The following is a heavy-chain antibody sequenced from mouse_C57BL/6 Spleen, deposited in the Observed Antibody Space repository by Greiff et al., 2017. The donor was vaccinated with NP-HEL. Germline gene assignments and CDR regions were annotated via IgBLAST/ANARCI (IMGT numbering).Heavy chain of an antibody. V-gene: IGHV1-53*01. CDR2: INPSNGGT. CDR3: ARAHYYGSDYYAMDY. D-gene: IGHD1-1*01. J-gene: IGHJ4*01. Sequence: VQLQQPGTELVKPGASVKLSCKASGYTFTSYWMHWVKQRPGQGLEWIGNINPSNGGTNYNEKFKSKATLTVDKSSSTAYMQLSSLTSEDSAVYYCARAHYYGSDYYAMDYWGQGTSVTVSS. CDR1: GYTFTSYW.